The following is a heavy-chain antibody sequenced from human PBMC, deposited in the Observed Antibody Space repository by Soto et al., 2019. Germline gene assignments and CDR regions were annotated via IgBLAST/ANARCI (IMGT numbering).Heavy chain of an antibody. CDR3: AHTPYCSGGSCYPNDAFDI. CDR2: IYWDDDK. CDR1: GFSLSTSGVG. D-gene: IGHD2-15*01. V-gene: IGHV2-5*02. Sequence: SGPTLVKPTQTLTLTCTFSGFSLSTSGVGVGWIRQPPGKALEWLALIYWDDDKRYSPSLKSRLTITKDTSKNQVVLTMTNMDPVDTATYYCAHTPYCSGGSCYPNDAFDIWGQGTMVTVSS. J-gene: IGHJ3*02.